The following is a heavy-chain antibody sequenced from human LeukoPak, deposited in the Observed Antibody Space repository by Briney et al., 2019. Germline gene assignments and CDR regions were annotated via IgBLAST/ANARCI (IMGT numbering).Heavy chain of an antibody. CDR2: IKQDGSEK. V-gene: IGHV3-7*05. J-gene: IGHJ4*02. CDR1: GFTFSSYW. CDR3: ARTGGSGKYTYNFDY. Sequence: GGPLRLSCAAPGFTFSSYWMSWVGQAPGKGMHWMANIKQDGSEKNYVDSVKGRFTISRDNAENSLYLHMNSLRAEDTAVYYCARTGGSGKYTYNFDYWGQGILVTVSS. D-gene: IGHD3-10*01.